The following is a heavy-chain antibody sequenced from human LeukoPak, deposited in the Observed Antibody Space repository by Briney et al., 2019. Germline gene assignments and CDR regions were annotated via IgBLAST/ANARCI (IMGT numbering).Heavy chain of an antibody. CDR3: ASGLTDYYDSSGYYVY. CDR2: IYYSGST. D-gene: IGHD3-22*01. V-gene: IGHV4-39*07. Sequence: PSETLSLTCTVSGGSISSSSYYWGWIRQPPGKGLEWIGSIYYSGSTYYNPSLKSRVTISVDTSKNQFSLKLSSVTAADTAVYYCASGLTDYYDSSGYYVYWGQGTLGTVSS. J-gene: IGHJ4*02. CDR1: GGSISSSSYY.